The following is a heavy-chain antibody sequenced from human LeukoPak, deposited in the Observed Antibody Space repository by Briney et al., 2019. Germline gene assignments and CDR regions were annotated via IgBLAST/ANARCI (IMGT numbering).Heavy chain of an antibody. D-gene: IGHD5-12*01. Sequence: GGSLRLSCAASGFTFSSYWMHWVRQAPGKGLVWVSRINSDGSSTSYADSVKGRLTISRDNAKNTLYLQMNSLRAEDTAVYYCATSGHSGYDPGYGMDVWGQGTTVTVSS. J-gene: IGHJ6*02. CDR1: GFTFSSYW. V-gene: IGHV3-74*01. CDR2: INSDGSST. CDR3: ATSGHSGYDPGYGMDV.